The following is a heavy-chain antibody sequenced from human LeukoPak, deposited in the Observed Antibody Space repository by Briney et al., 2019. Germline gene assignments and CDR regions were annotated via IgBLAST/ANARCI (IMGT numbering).Heavy chain of an antibody. CDR1: GFTVSSNY. Sequence: GGSLRLSCAASGFTVSSNYMSWVRQAPGKGLEWVSVIYSGGSTYYADSVKGRFTISRHNSKNTLYLQMNSLRAEDTAVYYCAREDGDSWSGYYHAGWGQGTLVTVSS. CDR2: IYSGGST. D-gene: IGHD3-3*01. CDR3: AREDGDSWSGYYHAG. V-gene: IGHV3-53*04. J-gene: IGHJ4*02.